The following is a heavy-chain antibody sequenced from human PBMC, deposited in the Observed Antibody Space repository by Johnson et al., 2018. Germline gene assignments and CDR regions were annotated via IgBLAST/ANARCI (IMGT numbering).Heavy chain of an antibody. V-gene: IGHV3-30*18. D-gene: IGHD3-10*01. J-gene: IGHJ3*02. CDR2: ISYDGSNK. CDR1: GFTFSSYG. CDR3: AKESYYGSGSRRAFDI. Sequence: QVQLLEAGGGVVQPGRSLRLSCAASGFTFSSYGMHWVRQAPGKGLEWVAVISYDGSNKYYADSVKGRFTISRDNSKNTLYLQMNSLRAEDTAVYYCAKESYYGSGSRRAFDIWGQGTMVTVSS.